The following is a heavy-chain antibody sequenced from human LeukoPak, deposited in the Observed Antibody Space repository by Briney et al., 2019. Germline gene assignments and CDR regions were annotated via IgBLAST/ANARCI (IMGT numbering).Heavy chain of an antibody. Sequence: PGGPLRLSCAASGFTFDDYGMSWVRQALGKGLEWVSGINWNGGSTGYADSVKGRFTISRDNAKNSLYLQMNSLRAEDTALYYCARSDYDSSGYYRTHFQHWGQGTLVTVSS. J-gene: IGHJ1*01. CDR1: GFTFDDYG. CDR3: ARSDYDSSGYYRTHFQH. V-gene: IGHV3-20*04. D-gene: IGHD3-22*01. CDR2: INWNGGST.